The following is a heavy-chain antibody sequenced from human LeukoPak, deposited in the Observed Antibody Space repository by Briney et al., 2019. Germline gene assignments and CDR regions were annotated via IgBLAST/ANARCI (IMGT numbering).Heavy chain of an antibody. V-gene: IGHV3-30-3*01. Sequence: PGGSLRLSCAASGFTFSSYAMHWVRQAPGKGLEWVAVISYDGSNKYYADSVKGRFTISRDNSKNTLYLQMNSLRAGDTAVYYCASGRGTRVFDYWGQGTLVTVSS. CDR3: ASGRGTRVFDY. CDR1: GFTFSSYA. J-gene: IGHJ4*02. CDR2: ISYDGSNK. D-gene: IGHD3-16*01.